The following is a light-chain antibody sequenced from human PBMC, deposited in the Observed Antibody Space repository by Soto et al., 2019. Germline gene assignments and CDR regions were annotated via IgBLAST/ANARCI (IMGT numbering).Light chain of an antibody. CDR3: LQTYSNPWT. V-gene: IGKV1-39*01. CDR2: GAS. CDR1: HNINNY. J-gene: IGKJ1*01. Sequence: DIQMTQSPSSLSAFAGDRVTITCRASHNINNYLTWYQHMPGTAPKLLIHGASNLQSGVPSRFSGSGSGALFTLTISSLLPDDSATYYCLQTYSNPWTFGQGTRVE.